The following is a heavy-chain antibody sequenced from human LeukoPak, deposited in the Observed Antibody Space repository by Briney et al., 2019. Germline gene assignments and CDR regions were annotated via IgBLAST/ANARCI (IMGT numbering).Heavy chain of an antibody. J-gene: IGHJ4*02. Sequence: GGSLRLSCAASGFTFSSYEMNWVRQAPGKGLEWVSYISTTGSSIYYADSVKGRFTISRDNVKNLLYLQMNSLRAEDTAVYYCARVQRGIAVAMDYWGQGTLATVSS. V-gene: IGHV3-48*03. CDR1: GFTFSSYE. D-gene: IGHD6-19*01. CDR2: ISTTGSSI. CDR3: ARVQRGIAVAMDY.